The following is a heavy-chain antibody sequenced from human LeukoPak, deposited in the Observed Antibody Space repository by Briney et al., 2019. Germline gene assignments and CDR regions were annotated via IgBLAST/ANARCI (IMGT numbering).Heavy chain of an antibody. CDR1: GGSVSSGSYY. J-gene: IGHJ6*02. CDR3: SKSHYDFWSGYRGYYYYGMDV. D-gene: IGHD3-3*01. V-gene: IGHV4-61*01. CDR2: IYYSGST. Sequence: SETLSLTCTVSGGSVSSGSYYWSWIRQPPGKGLEGIGYIYYSGSTNYNPSLKSRVTISVDTSKNQFSLKLSSVTAADTAVYYCSKSHYDFWSGYRGYYYYGMDVWGQGTTVTVSS.